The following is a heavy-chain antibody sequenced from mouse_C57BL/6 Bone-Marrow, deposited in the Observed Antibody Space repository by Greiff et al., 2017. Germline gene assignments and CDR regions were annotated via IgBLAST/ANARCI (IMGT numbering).Heavy chain of an antibody. D-gene: IGHD3-2*02. CDR2: INPNNGGT. J-gene: IGHJ2*01. V-gene: IGHV1-26*01. CDR1: GYTFTDYY. Sequence: VQLQQSGPELVKPGASVKISCKASGYTFTDYYMNWVKQSHGKSLEWIGDINPNNGGTSYNQKFKGKATLTVDKSSSTAYMELRSLTSEDSAVYYCALQLRPYYFGYWGQGTTLTVSS. CDR3: ALQLRPYYFGY.